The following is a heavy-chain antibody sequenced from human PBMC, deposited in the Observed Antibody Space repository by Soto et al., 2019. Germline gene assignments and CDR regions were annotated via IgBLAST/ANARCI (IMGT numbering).Heavy chain of an antibody. Sequence: GESLKISCKGSGYSFSSFWIGWVRQMPGKGLEWMGIIYPGDSDTRYSPSFQGQVTISVDKSISTTYLQWSSLKASDTAMYFCARSGDSGVYVHPDYWGQGSLVTVS. CDR2: IYPGDSDT. D-gene: IGHD3-10*01. J-gene: IGHJ4*02. CDR1: GYSFSSFW. CDR3: ARSGDSGVYVHPDY. V-gene: IGHV5-51*01.